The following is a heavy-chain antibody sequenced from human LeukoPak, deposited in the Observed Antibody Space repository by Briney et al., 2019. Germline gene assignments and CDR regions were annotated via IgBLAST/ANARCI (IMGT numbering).Heavy chain of an antibody. CDR2: INHSGST. CDR1: VGSFSGYY. J-gene: IGHJ6*03. Sequence: SETLSLTCAVYVGSFSGYYWTWIRQPPGKGLGWMGEINHSGSTNYNSSLKSRVTISVDTSKNQFSLKLSSVTAADTAVYYCARGYYGSGSHCCHMDVWGKGTTITVS. D-gene: IGHD3-10*01. CDR3: ARGYYGSGSHCCHMDV. V-gene: IGHV4-34*01.